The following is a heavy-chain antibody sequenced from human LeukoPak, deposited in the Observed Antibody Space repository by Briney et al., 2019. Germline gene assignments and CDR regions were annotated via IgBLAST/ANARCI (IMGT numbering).Heavy chain of an antibody. CDR3: ARGVPRFLEWLPEAWFDP. D-gene: IGHD3-3*01. J-gene: IGHJ5*02. CDR1: GYTFTSYD. CDR2: MNPNSGNT. V-gene: IGHV1-8*01. Sequence: ASVKVSCKASGYTFTSYDINWVRQATGQGLEWMGWMNPNSGNTGYAQKFQGRVTMARNTSISTAYMELSSLRSEDTAVYYCARGVPRFLEWLPEAWFDPWGQGTLVTVSS.